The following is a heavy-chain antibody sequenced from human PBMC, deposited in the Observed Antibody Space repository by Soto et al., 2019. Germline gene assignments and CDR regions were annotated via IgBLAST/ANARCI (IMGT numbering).Heavy chain of an antibody. V-gene: IGHV2-5*02. J-gene: IGHJ4*02. CDR1: GFSLSTTRVG. CDR2: LYWDDDK. CDR3: AHSKPSAMRYYFAY. Sequence: QITLKESGPTLVKPTQTLTLTCTFSGFSLSTTRVGVGWIRQPPGEALEWLALLYWDDDKLYSPSLKRRLTITTDTSKNPAVLTLPTMDPVATATYYCAHSKPSAMRYYFAYWGQGTLVTVSS.